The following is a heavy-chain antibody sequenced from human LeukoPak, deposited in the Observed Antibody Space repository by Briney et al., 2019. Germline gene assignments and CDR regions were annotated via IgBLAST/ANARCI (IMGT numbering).Heavy chain of an antibody. CDR2: TYYRSKWYN. CDR1: GDTVSSNSVA. Sequence: SQTLSLTCAISGDTVSSNSVAWNWIRQSPSRGLEWLGRTYYRSKWYNDYAVSVKSRIAINPDTSKNQFSLQLNSVTPEDTAVYYCARELGTFDYWGQGTLVTVSS. J-gene: IGHJ4*02. V-gene: IGHV6-1*01. D-gene: IGHD7-27*01. CDR3: ARELGTFDY.